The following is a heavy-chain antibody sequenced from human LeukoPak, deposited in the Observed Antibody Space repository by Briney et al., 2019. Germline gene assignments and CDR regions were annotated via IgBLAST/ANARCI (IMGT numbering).Heavy chain of an antibody. V-gene: IGHV1-69*13. D-gene: IGHD3-3*01. CDR1: GGTFSSYA. CDR2: IIPIFGTA. CDR3: ARAEMSGSHYYYGLDV. J-gene: IGHJ6*02. Sequence: ASVKVSCKASGGTFSSYAISWVRQAPGQGLEWMGGIIPIFGTANYAQKFQGRVTITADESTSTAYMELSSLRSEDTAVYYCARAEMSGSHYYYGLDVWAKGPRSPSP.